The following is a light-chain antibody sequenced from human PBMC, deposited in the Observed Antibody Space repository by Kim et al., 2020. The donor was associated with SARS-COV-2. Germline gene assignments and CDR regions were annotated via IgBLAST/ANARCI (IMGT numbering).Light chain of an antibody. CDR2: GAS. CDR3: QQYGGSPEFT. J-gene: IGKJ3*01. CDR1: KSVSSNN. V-gene: IGKV3-20*01. Sequence: PGERATLSCRASKSVSSNNLAWYQQKPGQAPSLLIFGASSRATGVPDRFSGSGSGTDFTLTISRLEPEDFAVYYCQQYGGSPEFTFGPGTKV.